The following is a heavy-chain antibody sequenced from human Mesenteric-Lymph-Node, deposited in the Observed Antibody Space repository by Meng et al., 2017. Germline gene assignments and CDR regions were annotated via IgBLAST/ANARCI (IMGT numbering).Heavy chain of an antibody. CDR2: INHSGST. V-gene: IGHV4-34*01. CDR3: ARGGGNSWYIDY. CDR1: GGSFSGYY. D-gene: IGHD6-13*01. J-gene: IGHJ4*02. Sequence: QVQLQQWGAGLLKPSETLSLTCAVHGGSFSGYYWSCIRQPPGKGLEWIGEINHSGSTNYNPSLKSRVTISVDTSKNQFSLKLSSVTAADTAVYYCARGGGNSWYIDYWGQGTLVTVSS.